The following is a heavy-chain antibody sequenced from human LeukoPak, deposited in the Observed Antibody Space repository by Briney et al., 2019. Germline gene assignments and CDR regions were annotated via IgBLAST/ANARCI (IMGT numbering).Heavy chain of an antibody. J-gene: IGHJ3*02. CDR3: ARREKIKGAFDI. V-gene: IGHV1-2*02. Sequence: ASVKVSCKASGYTFTGYYMHWVRQAPGQGLEWMGWINPNSGGTNYAQKFQGRVTMTRDTSISTAYMELSRLRSDDTAVYYCARREKIKGAFDIWGQGTMVTVSS. CDR2: INPNSGGT. CDR1: GYTFTGYY.